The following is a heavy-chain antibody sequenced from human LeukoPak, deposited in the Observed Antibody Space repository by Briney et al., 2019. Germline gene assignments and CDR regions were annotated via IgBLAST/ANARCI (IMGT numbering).Heavy chain of an antibody. D-gene: IGHD3-10*01. CDR3: AKDGSITMVRGVRFYWYFDL. V-gene: IGHV3-30*18. CDR1: GFTSSSYG. Sequence: GRSLRLSCAASGFTSSSYGMHWVRQAPGKGLEWVAVISYDGSNKYYADSVKGRFTISRDNSKNTLYLQMNSLRAEDTAVYYCAKDGSITMVRGVRFYWYFDLWGRGTLVTVSS. J-gene: IGHJ2*01. CDR2: ISYDGSNK.